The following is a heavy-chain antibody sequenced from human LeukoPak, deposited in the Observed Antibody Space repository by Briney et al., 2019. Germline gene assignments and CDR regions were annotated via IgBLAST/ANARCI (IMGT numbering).Heavy chain of an antibody. CDR3: AKAHNTRMTTVTTDLDY. D-gene: IGHD4-17*01. CDR2: ISWNSGSI. J-gene: IGHJ4*02. CDR1: GFTFDDYA. Sequence: KAGGSLRLSCAASGFTFDDYAMHWVRQAPGKGLEWVSGISWNSGSIGYADSVKGRFTISRDNAKNSLYLQMNSLRAEDMALYYCAKAHNTRMTTVTTDLDYWGQGTLVTVSS. V-gene: IGHV3-9*03.